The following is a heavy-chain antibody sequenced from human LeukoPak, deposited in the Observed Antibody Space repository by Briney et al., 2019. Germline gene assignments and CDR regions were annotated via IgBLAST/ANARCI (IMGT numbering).Heavy chain of an antibody. CDR2: ISAYNGNT. D-gene: IGHD3-22*01. J-gene: IGHJ4*02. CDR3: AREIPTYYYDGSGYYFDY. CDR1: GYTFTSYG. Sequence: GASVKVSCKASGYTFTSYGISRVRQAPGQGLEWMGWISAYNGNTNYAQKLQGRVTMTTDTSTSTAYMELRSLRSDDTAVYYCAREIPTYYYDGSGYYFDYWGQGTLVTVSS. V-gene: IGHV1-18*01.